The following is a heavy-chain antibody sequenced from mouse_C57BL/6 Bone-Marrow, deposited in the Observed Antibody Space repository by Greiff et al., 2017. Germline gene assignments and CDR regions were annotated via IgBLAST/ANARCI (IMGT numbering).Heavy chain of an antibody. J-gene: IGHJ1*03. CDR2: TFYSGIT. V-gene: IGHV3-3*01. CDR3: ARCPYDYDGSYWYFDV. D-gene: IGHD2-4*01. CDR1: GFSINSDCY. Sequence: EVKLMESGPSLVRPSQTLSLTCTVTGFSINSDCYWIWIRQFPGNKLEYIGYTFYSGITYYNPSLESRTYITRDTSKNQFSLKLSSVTTEDTATYYCARCPYDYDGSYWYFDVWGTGTTVTVSS.